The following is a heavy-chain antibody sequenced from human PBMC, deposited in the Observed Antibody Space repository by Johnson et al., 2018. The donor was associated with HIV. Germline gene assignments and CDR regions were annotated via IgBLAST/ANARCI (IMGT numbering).Heavy chain of an antibody. CDR2: IWYDGSNK. J-gene: IGHJ3*02. CDR3: ARGSSYYYDSSGSDAFDI. D-gene: IGHD3-22*01. Sequence: QMQLVESGGGVVQPGRSLRLSCAASGFTFSSYGMHWVRQAPGKGLEWVAVIWYDGSNKYYADSVKGRFTISRDNSKKTLYLQMNSLRAGDTAVYYCARGSSYYYDSSGSDAFDIWGQGTMVTVSS. V-gene: IGHV3-33*01. CDR1: GFTFSSYG.